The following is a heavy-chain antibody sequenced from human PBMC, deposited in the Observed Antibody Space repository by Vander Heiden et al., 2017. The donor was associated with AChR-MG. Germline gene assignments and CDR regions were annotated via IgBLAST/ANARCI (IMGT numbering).Heavy chain of an antibody. D-gene: IGHD1-26*01. CDR2: IKQDGSER. V-gene: IGHV3-7*01. Sequence: VQLVESGGGVVQPGGSLRLSCPASGFTFSSDWVSWVRQAPGKGLEWVANIKQDGSERYYVDSVKGRFTISRDNAKNSLYLQMNSLRAEDTAVYYCARNSGSYFGRPHEADYWGQGTLVTVSS. CDR1: GFTFSSDW. J-gene: IGHJ4*02. CDR3: ARNSGSYFGRPHEADY.